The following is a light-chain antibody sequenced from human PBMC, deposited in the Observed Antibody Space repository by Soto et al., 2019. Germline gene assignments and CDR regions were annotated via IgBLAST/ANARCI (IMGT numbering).Light chain of an antibody. V-gene: IGKV3-20*01. CDR1: QSVSSPY. J-gene: IGKJ3*01. Sequence: PGERATLSCRTSQSVSSPYLAWYQQKPGQPPRLLIYGASSRATDIPDRFIGSGSGTEFTLTIARLAPEDFAMYYCQQYGRSPFTCGSGTKVDI. CDR3: QQYGRSPFT. CDR2: GAS.